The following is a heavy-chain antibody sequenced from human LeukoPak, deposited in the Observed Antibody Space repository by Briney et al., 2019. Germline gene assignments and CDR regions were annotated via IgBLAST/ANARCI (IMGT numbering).Heavy chain of an antibody. Sequence: ASVKVSCTASGYTFTGYYMHWVRQAPGQGLEWMGWINPNSGGTNYAQKFQGRVTMTRDTSISTAYMELSRLRSDDTAVYYCARDEGIAVAGRRGAFDIWGQGTMVTVSS. V-gene: IGHV1-2*02. CDR3: ARDEGIAVAGRRGAFDI. CDR1: GYTFTGYY. CDR2: INPNSGGT. D-gene: IGHD6-19*01. J-gene: IGHJ3*02.